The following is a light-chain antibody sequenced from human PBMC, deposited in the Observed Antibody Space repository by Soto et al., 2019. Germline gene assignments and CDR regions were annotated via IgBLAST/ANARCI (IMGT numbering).Light chain of an antibody. Sequence: QSALTQPASVSGSPGQSITISCTGSGSDVGAYNYVSWYQQHPGKAPKLLIHGVSRRPSGVSSRFSASKSAYTASLTISGLQGEDQDNYYCSSFTNSYFPVFGPGTKVTVL. CDR3: SSFTNSYFPV. CDR2: GVS. V-gene: IGLV2-14*01. CDR1: GSDVGAYNY. J-gene: IGLJ1*01.